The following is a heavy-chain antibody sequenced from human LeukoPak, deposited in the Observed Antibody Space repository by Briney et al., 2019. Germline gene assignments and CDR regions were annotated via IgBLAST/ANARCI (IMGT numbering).Heavy chain of an antibody. Sequence: ASVKVSCKASGYTFTGYYMHWVRQAPGQGLEWMGWINPNSGGTNYAQKFQGRVTMTRDTSISTAYMELSRLRSDDTAVYYCARGPELITMVRGVPFDYWGQGTLVIVSS. D-gene: IGHD3-10*01. CDR2: INPNSGGT. J-gene: IGHJ4*02. CDR3: ARGPELITMVRGVPFDY. CDR1: GYTFTGYY. V-gene: IGHV1-2*02.